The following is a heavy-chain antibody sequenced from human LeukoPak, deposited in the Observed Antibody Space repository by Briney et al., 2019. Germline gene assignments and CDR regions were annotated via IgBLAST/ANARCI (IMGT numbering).Heavy chain of an antibody. CDR1: GYFVSSAYY. D-gene: IGHD4-11*01. V-gene: IGHV4-38-2*01. CDR3: ASRTTVTNALSFDF. CDR2: IYSTGST. Sequence: SETLSLTCDVSGYFVSSAYYWGWIRQSLGKGLEWIGNIYSTGSTYYNPSLQSRVTISVDASKNQFSLRLSSLTSADRAVYYCASRTTVTNALSFDFWGQGILVTVSS. J-gene: IGHJ4*02.